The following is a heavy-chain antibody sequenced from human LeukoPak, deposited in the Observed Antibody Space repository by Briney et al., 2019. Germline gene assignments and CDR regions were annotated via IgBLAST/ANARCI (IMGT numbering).Heavy chain of an antibody. CDR2: VSGSGGST. CDR1: GFTFTNYG. V-gene: IGHV3-23*01. J-gene: IGHJ3*02. Sequence: GGSLRLSCAASGFTFTNYGMSWVRQAPGKGLEWVSAVSGSGGSTDYADSVKGRFTISRDNSENTLYLQMNSLRAEDTAVYYCARYSLMGGSSNDAFDIWGQGTMVTVSS. CDR3: ARYSLMGGSSNDAFDI. D-gene: IGHD2-15*01.